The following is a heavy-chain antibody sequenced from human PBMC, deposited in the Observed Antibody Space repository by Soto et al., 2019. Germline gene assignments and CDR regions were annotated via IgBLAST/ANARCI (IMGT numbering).Heavy chain of an antibody. CDR1: GFTFSSYA. CDR3: AKDHKVSGELLYGKFYYYYGMDV. J-gene: IGHJ6*02. V-gene: IGHV3-23*01. Sequence: PGGSLRLSCAASGFTFSSYAMSWVRQAPGKGLEWVSAISGSGGSTYYADSVKGRLTIPRDNSKNTLYLQMNSLRAEDTAVYYCAKDHKVSGELLYGKFYYYYGMDVWGQGTTVTVSS. CDR2: ISGSGGST. D-gene: IGHD3-10*01.